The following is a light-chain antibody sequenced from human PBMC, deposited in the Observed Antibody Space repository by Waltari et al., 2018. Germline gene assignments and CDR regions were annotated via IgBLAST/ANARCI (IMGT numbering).Light chain of an antibody. CDR3: QHYKSLPVS. CDR1: QSVSIY. J-gene: IGKJ1*01. CDR2: HTS. Sequence: MVLTHSPGTLSLSPGERATLSCRASQSVSIYLAWYQQKPGQAPRLLIYHTSTRATGIPDRFSGSGSGTDFSLTISGLEPEDFAVYYCQHYKSLPVSFGQGTRVEIK. V-gene: IGKV3-20*01.